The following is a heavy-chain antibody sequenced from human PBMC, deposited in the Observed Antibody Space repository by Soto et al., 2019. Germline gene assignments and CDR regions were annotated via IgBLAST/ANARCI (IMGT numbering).Heavy chain of an antibody. CDR2: INAGHGNT. D-gene: IGHD2-15*01. CDR3: ARSAHCSGGTCNEY. J-gene: IGHJ4*02. Sequence: ASVKVSCKASGYTFTSYAVHWVRQAPGQRLEWMGWINAGHGNTRYSQKFQDRITITGDTSASTAYLELNSLRSEDTAVYYCARSAHCSGGTCNEYWGQGTLVTVSS. V-gene: IGHV1-3*01. CDR1: GYTFTSYA.